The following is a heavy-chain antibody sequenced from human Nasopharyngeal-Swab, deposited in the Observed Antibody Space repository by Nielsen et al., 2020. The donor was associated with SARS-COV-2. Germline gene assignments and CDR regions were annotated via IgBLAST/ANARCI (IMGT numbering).Heavy chain of an antibody. J-gene: IGHJ4*02. CDR1: GYTFTSYD. V-gene: IGHV1-8*01. CDR2: MNPNSGNS. D-gene: IGHD1-1*01. CDR3: ARDLGRTGYFDY. Sequence: ASVKVSCKASGYTFTSYDINWVRQATGQGLEWMGWMNPNSGNSGYTQKFQGRVTMTRNTSISTAYMELSSLRSEDTAVYYCARDLGRTGYFDYWGQGTLVTVSS.